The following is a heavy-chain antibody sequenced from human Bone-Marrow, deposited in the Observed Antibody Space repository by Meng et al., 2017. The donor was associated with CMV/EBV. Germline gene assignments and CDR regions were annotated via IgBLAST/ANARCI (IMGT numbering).Heavy chain of an antibody. J-gene: IGHJ4*02. CDR1: GGSISSSSYY. CDR2: IYYSGST. CDR3: SGRGVEVNFDY. V-gene: IGHV4-39*01. Sequence: SETLSLTCAVSGGSISSSSYYWGWIRRPPGKGLEWIGSIYYSGSTYYNPSLKRRVTISVDTSKNQFSLKLSSVTAADTAVYCPSGRGVEVNFDYWGQGTLVTVSS. D-gene: IGHD2-21*01.